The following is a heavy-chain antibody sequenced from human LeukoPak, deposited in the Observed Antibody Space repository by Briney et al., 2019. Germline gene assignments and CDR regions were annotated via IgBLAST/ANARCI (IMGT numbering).Heavy chain of an antibody. CDR1: GGSLSSSSYY. CDR3: ARNRDGYNSFDY. J-gene: IGHJ4*02. V-gene: IGHV4-39*07. Sequence: SETLSLTCTVSGGSLSSSSYYWGWIRQPPGKGLEWIGNIYYTGSTYYNPSLKSRVTISLYTPNNQFSLKLSSVTAADTAVYYCARNRDGYNSFDYWGQGTLVTVSS. CDR2: IYYTGST. D-gene: IGHD5-24*01.